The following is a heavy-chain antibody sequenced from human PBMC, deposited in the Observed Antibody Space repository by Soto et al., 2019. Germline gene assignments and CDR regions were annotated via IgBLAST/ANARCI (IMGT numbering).Heavy chain of an antibody. CDR3: ARGGSGFCSNGECYAVNDYYYGMDV. Sequence: VQLVESGGGLIQPGGSLRLSCAASGFTVSSNYMTWVRQAPGKGLEWVSLIYSGGSTYYADSVKGRFTISRDNSKNTLYLQMNSLRAEDTAVYYCARGGSGFCSNGECYAVNDYYYGMDVWGQGTTVTVSS. J-gene: IGHJ6*02. CDR1: GFTVSSNY. CDR2: IYSGGST. D-gene: IGHD2-8*01. V-gene: IGHV3-53*01.